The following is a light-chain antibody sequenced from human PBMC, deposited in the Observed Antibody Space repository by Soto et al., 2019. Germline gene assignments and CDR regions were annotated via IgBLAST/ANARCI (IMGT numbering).Light chain of an antibody. J-gene: IGKJ3*01. V-gene: IGKV4-1*01. CDR1: QSVLYSSNNKNY. CDR3: QQYYSTPLT. CDR2: WAS. Sequence: DIVMTQSPDSLAVSLGETATINCKSSQSVLYSSNNKNYLAWYQQKPGQPPKLLIYWASTRESGVPDRFGGSGSGTDFTLTISSLQAEDVAVYYCQQYYSTPLTFGPGTKVDIK.